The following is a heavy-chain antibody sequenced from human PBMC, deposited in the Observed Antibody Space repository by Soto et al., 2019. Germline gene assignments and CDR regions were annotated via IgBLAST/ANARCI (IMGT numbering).Heavy chain of an antibody. Sequence: QVQLVESGGGVVQPGRSLRLSCAASGFTFSSYGMHWVRQAPDKGLEWVAVISYDGSNKYYPDSVKGRFTISRDNSKNTLYLQMNSLRAEDTAVYYCAVPPYSSSWYGFFQHRGQGTLVTVSS. CDR3: AVPPYSSSWYGFFQH. D-gene: IGHD6-13*01. V-gene: IGHV3-30*03. CDR2: ISYDGSNK. J-gene: IGHJ1*01. CDR1: GFTFSSYG.